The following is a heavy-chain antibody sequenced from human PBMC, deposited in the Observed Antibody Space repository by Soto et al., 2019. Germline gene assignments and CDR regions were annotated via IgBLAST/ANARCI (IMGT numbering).Heavy chain of an antibody. Sequence: ASVKVSCKASGYTFPGYYMHWVRQAPGQGLEWMGWINPNSGGTNYAQKFQGWATMTRDTSISTAYMELSRLRSDDTAVYYCARDKGIAAGVWFDPWGQGTLVTVSS. J-gene: IGHJ5*02. CDR2: INPNSGGT. CDR1: GYTFPGYY. V-gene: IGHV1-2*04. D-gene: IGHD6-13*01. CDR3: ARDKGIAAGVWFDP.